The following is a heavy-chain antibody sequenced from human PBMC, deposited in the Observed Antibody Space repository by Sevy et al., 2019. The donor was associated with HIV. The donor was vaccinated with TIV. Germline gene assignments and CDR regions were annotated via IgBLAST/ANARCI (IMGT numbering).Heavy chain of an antibody. CDR1: GFSLSTTEVG. V-gene: IGHV2-5*01. J-gene: IGHJ3*02. CDR3: AHTSYDTSGYYNHDAFDI. D-gene: IGHD3-22*01. Sequence: SGPTLVNPTQTLTLTCTFSGFSLSTTEVGVGWIRQPPGKALEWLALIYWNDDRRYSPSLKSRLTITMDTSKNQVVPTMTNMDPVDTATYYCAHTSYDTSGYYNHDAFDIWGQGTMVTVSS. CDR2: IYWNDDR.